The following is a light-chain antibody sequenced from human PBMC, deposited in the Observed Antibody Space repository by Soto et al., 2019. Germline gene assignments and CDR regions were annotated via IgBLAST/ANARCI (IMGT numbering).Light chain of an antibody. V-gene: IGLV2-14*01. CDR2: EVS. J-gene: IGLJ1*01. CDR3: ASLTTTSFV. Sequence: QSALIQPASVSGSPGQSITISCTGTSRDVGAYNFVSWYQHHPDKAPKLMISEVSKRPSGASDRFSGSKSGNTASLTISGLQAEDEADYYCASLTTTSFVFGTGTKVTVL. CDR1: SRDVGAYNF.